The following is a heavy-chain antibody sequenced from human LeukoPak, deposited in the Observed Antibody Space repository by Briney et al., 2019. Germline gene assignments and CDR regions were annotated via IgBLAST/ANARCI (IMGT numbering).Heavy chain of an antibody. Sequence: GESLKISCKGSGNSFTSYWIGWVRQMPGKGLEWMGIIYPGDSDTRYTPSFQGQVTISADKSISTAYLQWSSLKASDTAMYYCASQYCSGGSCYGYWGQGTLVTVSS. CDR3: ASQYCSGGSCYGY. CDR2: IYPGDSDT. D-gene: IGHD2-15*01. CDR1: GNSFTSYW. J-gene: IGHJ4*02. V-gene: IGHV5-51*01.